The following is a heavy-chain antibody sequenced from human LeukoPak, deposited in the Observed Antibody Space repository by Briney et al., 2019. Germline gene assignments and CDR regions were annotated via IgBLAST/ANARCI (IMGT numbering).Heavy chain of an antibody. CDR2: ISSSGSTI. V-gene: IGHV3-11*01. D-gene: IGHD6-19*01. CDR1: GFTFSDYY. CDR3: ARWSFITVAATENY. Sequence: GVSLRLSCAASGFTFSDYYMSWIRQAPGKGLEWVSYISSSGSTIYYADSVKGRFTISRDNAKNSLYLQMNSLRAEDTAVYYCARWSFITVAATENYWGQGTLVTVSS. J-gene: IGHJ4*02.